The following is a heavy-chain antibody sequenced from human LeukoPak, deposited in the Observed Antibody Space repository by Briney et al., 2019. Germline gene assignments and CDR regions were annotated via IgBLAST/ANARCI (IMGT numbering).Heavy chain of an antibody. CDR3: ARDYIMSYYYYYLDV. D-gene: IGHD2-8*01. CDR2: INPNSGGT. Sequence: ASVKVSCKASGYTFTGHYTHWVRQAPGQGLEWMGWINPNSGGTKYAQNFQGRVTMTRDTSINTAYMELSRLRSDDTAVYYCARDYIMSYYYYYLDVWGKGTTVTVSS. CDR1: GYTFTGHY. J-gene: IGHJ6*03. V-gene: IGHV1-2*02.